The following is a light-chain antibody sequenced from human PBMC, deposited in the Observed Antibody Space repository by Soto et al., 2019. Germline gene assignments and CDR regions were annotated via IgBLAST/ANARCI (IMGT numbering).Light chain of an antibody. V-gene: IGKV1-12*01. J-gene: IGKJ4*01. CDR3: QQANSFPHT. Sequence: DIQMTQSPSSVSASIGDRVTITCRASQGINNWLAWYQQTPGKAPKLLIYATSTLQSGVPSRFSGSGSGTEFTRTISSLQPEDFATYYCQQANSFPHTVGGGTKVEIK. CDR2: ATS. CDR1: QGINNW.